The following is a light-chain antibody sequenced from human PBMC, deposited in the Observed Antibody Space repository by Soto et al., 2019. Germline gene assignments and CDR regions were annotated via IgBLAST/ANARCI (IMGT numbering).Light chain of an antibody. J-gene: IGKJ1*01. CDR2: LGS. V-gene: IGKV2-28*01. CDR1: QSLLHSNGYNY. Sequence: DIVMTQSPLSLPVTPGEPASISCRSSQSLLHSNGYNYLDWYLQKPGQSPQLLIYLGSNRASGVPDRFSGRGSGKDFTLKISRGEAEDVGFYYCMQALQTATFGQGTKGDIK. CDR3: MQALQTAT.